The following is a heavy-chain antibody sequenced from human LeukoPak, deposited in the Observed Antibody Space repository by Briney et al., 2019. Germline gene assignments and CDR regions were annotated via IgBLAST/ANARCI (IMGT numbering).Heavy chain of an antibody. CDR1: GFTFISYG. Sequence: ASVKVSCKASGFTFISYGINWVRQAPGQELEWMGWISAYNGNTNYAQKVQGRVTMTTDTSTSTAYMELSSLRSEDTAVYYCARILSSAYYYDSSGYNWGQGTLVTVSS. CDR3: ARILSSAYYYDSSGYN. V-gene: IGHV1-18*01. D-gene: IGHD3-22*01. J-gene: IGHJ4*02. CDR2: ISAYNGNT.